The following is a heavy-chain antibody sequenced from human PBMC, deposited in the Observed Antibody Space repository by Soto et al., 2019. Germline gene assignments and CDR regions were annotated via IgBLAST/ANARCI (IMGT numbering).Heavy chain of an antibody. V-gene: IGHV3-21*01. CDR3: ARDAGDTAMVLA. D-gene: IGHD5-18*01. J-gene: IGHJ5*02. CDR1: GFTFSSYS. Sequence: GGSLRLSCAASGFTFSSYSMNCLRQAPGKGLEWVSSISSSSSYIYYADSVKGRFTISRDNAKNSLYLQMNSLRAEDTAVYYCARDAGDTAMVLAWGQGTLVTVSS. CDR2: ISSSSSYI.